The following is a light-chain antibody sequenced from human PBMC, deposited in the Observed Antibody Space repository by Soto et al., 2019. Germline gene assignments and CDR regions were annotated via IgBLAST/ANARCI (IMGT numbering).Light chain of an antibody. V-gene: IGKV1-5*03. Sequence: DIQITQSPSTLSASVVDRVTITCRASQSISSWLAWYQQKPGKAPKLLIYKASSLESGVPSRFSGSGSGTEFTLTISSLQPDDFATYYCQQYNSYWTFGQGTKVDIK. CDR1: QSISSW. CDR3: QQYNSYWT. J-gene: IGKJ1*01. CDR2: KAS.